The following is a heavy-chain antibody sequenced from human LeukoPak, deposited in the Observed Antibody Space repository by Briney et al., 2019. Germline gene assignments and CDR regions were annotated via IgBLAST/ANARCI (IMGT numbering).Heavy chain of an antibody. Sequence: GGSLRLSCAASGFTFSSYSMNWVRQAPGKGLEWVSSISSSSSYIYYADSVKGRFTISRDNAKSSLYLQMNSLRAEDTAVYYCARDQGYCSSTSCYTGDAFDIWGQGTMVTVSS. V-gene: IGHV3-21*01. CDR2: ISSSSSYI. D-gene: IGHD2-2*02. J-gene: IGHJ3*02. CDR1: GFTFSSYS. CDR3: ARDQGYCSSTSCYTGDAFDI.